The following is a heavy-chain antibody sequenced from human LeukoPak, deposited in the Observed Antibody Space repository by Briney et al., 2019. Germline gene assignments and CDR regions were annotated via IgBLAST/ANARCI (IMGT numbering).Heavy chain of an antibody. D-gene: IGHD5-12*01. CDR1: GFTFSNFW. V-gene: IGHV3-7*05. Sequence: GGSLRLSCEASGFTFSNFWMSWVRQTPGKGLEWVANVKQDGSEKYYVASVKGRFTISRDNAKNSVYLEMNSLRAEDTAVYYCAKGGSAYFDFGGRGTLVTVSS. CDR2: VKQDGSEK. CDR3: AKGGSAYFDF. J-gene: IGHJ4*02.